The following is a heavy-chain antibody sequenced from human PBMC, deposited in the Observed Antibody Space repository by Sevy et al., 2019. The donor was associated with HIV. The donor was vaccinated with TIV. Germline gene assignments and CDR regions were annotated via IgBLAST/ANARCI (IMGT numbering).Heavy chain of an antibody. V-gene: IGHV3-53*01. CDR3: ASEYCSRGSCFFDY. CDR1: GFDIRSNY. J-gene: IGHJ4*02. CDR2: IYAGGTA. Sequence: GGSLRLSCVVSGFDIRSNYMSWVRQAPGKGLEWVSHIYAGGTAYYADSVKGRFTFYRDDSKNTVSLQMRSLRVADSAVYYCASEYCSRGSCFFDYWGQGIQVTVSS. D-gene: IGHD2-15*01.